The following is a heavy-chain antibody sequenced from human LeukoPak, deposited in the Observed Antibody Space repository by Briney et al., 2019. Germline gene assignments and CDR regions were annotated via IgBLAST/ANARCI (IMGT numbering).Heavy chain of an antibody. V-gene: IGHV3-48*02. J-gene: IGHJ3*02. CDR1: GFTFASYS. Sequence: PGGSLRLPCVASGFTFASYSMNWVRQAPGKGLEWVSYIRSSDTTIYYGESVKGRFTISTDSAKNSLYLQMNNLRDEDTAVYYCARDHNWAFDIWGQGTILTVSS. CDR2: IRSSDTTI. CDR3: ARDHNWAFDI.